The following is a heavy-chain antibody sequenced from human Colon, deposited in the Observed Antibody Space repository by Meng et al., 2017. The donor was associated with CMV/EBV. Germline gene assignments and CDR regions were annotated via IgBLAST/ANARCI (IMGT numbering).Heavy chain of an antibody. V-gene: IGHV5-51*01. CDR1: GYIFADFW. D-gene: IGHD6-13*01. Sequence: GESLKISCSGSGYIFADFWVGWVRQMPGKGLEYMGMIYPRDSDTRNSSSFEGQVTISADKSNHTAYLQWKNLKVSDSAMYYCGRHAAGYGMDVWGQGTTVTVSS. CDR2: IYPRDSDT. J-gene: IGHJ6*02. CDR3: GRHAAGYGMDV.